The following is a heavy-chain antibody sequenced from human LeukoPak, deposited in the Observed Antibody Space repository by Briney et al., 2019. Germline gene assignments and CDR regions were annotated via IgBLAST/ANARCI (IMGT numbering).Heavy chain of an antibody. CDR2: INPNSGGT. V-gene: IGHV1-2*02. D-gene: IGHD3-10*01. J-gene: IGHJ4*02. CDR1: GYTFTCYY. CDR3: ARGLWFGELPEYY. Sequence: ASVKVSCKASGYTFTCYYMHWVRQAPGQGLEWMGWINPNSGGTNYAQKFQGRVTMTRDTSISTAYMELSRLRSDDTAVYYCARGLWFGELPEYYWGQGTLVTVSS.